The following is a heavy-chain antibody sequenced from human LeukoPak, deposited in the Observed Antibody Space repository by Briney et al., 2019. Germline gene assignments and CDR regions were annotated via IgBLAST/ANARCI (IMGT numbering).Heavy chain of an antibody. J-gene: IGHJ6*02. CDR3: ARDEVDCSSTSCYLGYYYYGMDV. V-gene: IGHV3-21*01. D-gene: IGHD2-2*01. CDR1: GFTFSSYS. CDR2: VSSSSSSYI. Sequence: GGSLRLSCAASGFTFSSYSTNWVRQAPGKGLEWVSSVSSSSSSYIYYADSVKGRFTISRDNAKNSLYLQMNSLRAEDTAVYYCARDEVDCSSTSCYLGYYYYGMDVWGQGTTVTVSS.